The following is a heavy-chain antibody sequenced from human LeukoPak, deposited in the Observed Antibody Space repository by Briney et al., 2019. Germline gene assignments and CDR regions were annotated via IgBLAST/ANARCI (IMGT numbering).Heavy chain of an antibody. CDR1: GGTFSSYA. CDR2: IISIFGTA. D-gene: IGHD4-17*01. CDR3: ARSFYGDYPNWFDP. Sequence: SVKVSCKASGGTFSSYAISWVRQAPGQGLEWMGGIISIFGTANYAQKFQGRVTITADESTSTAYMELSSLRSEDTAVYYCARSFYGDYPNWFDPWGQGTLVTVSS. V-gene: IGHV1-69*13. J-gene: IGHJ5*02.